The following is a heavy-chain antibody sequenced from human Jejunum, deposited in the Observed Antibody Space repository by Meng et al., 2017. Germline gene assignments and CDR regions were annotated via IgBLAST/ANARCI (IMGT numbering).Heavy chain of an antibody. CDR2: ISKSGSSI. CDR3: ARDGGHRRFDV. J-gene: IGHJ5*02. D-gene: IGHD3-16*01. CDR1: GFTLNDDH. V-gene: IGHV3-11*01. Sequence: SLKIPCAASGFTLNDDHMTLIRQAPGKGLEWISYISKSGSSIYYADSVKGRFTISRDNAKESLYLGMNSLRAEDTTVYYCARDGGHRRFDVWGQGTLVTVSS.